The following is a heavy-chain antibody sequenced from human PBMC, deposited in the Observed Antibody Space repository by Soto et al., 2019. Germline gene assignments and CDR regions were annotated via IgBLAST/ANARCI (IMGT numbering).Heavy chain of an antibody. CDR1: GGSISSYY. Sequence: SETLSLTCTVSGGSISSYYWSWIRQPPGKGLEWIGYIYYSGSTNYNPSLKSRVTISVDTSKNQFSLKLSSVTAADTAVYYCARDNPGLSDYGDYLRFDYWGQGTLVTVSS. J-gene: IGHJ4*02. D-gene: IGHD4-17*01. V-gene: IGHV4-59*12. CDR3: ARDNPGLSDYGDYLRFDY. CDR2: IYYSGST.